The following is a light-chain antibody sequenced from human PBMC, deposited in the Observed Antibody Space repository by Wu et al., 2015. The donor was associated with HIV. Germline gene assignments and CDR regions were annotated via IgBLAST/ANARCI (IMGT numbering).Light chain of an antibody. CDR3: QQYNNWPPT. CDR1: QGIRNH. J-gene: IGKJ3*01. Sequence: DIQMTQSPSSLSASVGDRVTITCRASQGIRNHLAWYQQKPGNIPKLLIFAASTLQPGVPSRFSGSGSGTDFTLTISSLQSEDFAIHFCQQYNNWPPTFGPGTKVDIK. CDR2: AAS. V-gene: IGKV1-27*01.